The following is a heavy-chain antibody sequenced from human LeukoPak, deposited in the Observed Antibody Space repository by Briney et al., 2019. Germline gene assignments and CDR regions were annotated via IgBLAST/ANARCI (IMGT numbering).Heavy chain of an antibody. V-gene: IGHV1-2*02. CDR2: INPNSGGT. Sequence: ASVKVSCKASGYTFTGYYMHWVRQAPGQGLEWMGWINPNSGGTNYAQKFQGRVTMTRDTSISTAYMELSRLRSDDTAVYYCARGRITMVRGVHRIYYYYMDVWGKGTTVTVSS. CDR3: ARGRITMVRGVHRIYYYYMDV. CDR1: GYTFTGYY. D-gene: IGHD3-10*01. J-gene: IGHJ6*03.